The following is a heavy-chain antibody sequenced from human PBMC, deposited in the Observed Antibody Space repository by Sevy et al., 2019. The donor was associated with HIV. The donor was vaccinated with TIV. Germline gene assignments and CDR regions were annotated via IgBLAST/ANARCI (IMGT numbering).Heavy chain of an antibody. D-gene: IGHD4-17*01. CDR3: ARVIDYGELGNWFDP. CDR1: GFTFSKYW. J-gene: IGHJ5*02. CDR2: IKPDGSDK. V-gene: IGHV3-7*01. Sequence: GGSLRLSCAASGFTFSKYWMSWVRQAPGKGLESVANIKPDGSDKYYVGSLKGRFTIYRDNAKNSLYLEMNNLGAEDTAVYYCARVIDYGELGNWFDPWGQGTLVTVSS.